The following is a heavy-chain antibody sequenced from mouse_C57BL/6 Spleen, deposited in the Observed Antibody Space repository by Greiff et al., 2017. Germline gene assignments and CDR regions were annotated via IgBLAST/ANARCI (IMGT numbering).Heavy chain of an antibody. J-gene: IGHJ3*01. D-gene: IGHD3-2*02. V-gene: IGHV6-6*01. CDR1: GFTFSDAW. Sequence: DVMLVESGGGLVQPGGSMKLSCAASGFTFSDAWMDWVRQSPEKGLEWVAEIRNKANNHATYYAESVKGRFTISRDDSKSSVYLQMNSLRAEDTGIYYCTREDSSGFPFAYWGQGTLVTVSA. CDR3: TREDSSGFPFAY. CDR2: IRNKANNHAT.